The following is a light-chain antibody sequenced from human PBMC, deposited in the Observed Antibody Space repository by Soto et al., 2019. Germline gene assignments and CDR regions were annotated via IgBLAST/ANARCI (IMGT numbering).Light chain of an antibody. J-gene: IGKJ1*01. Sequence: IVLTQSPATQSLSPGERATLSCRSSQSVSSYLAWYQQKPGQAPRLLIYDASTRATGIPARFSGSGSGTDFTLTITSLEPEDFAVYYCQQRSNWPPTFGQGTKVDIK. CDR2: DAS. CDR1: QSVSSY. CDR3: QQRSNWPPT. V-gene: IGKV3-11*01.